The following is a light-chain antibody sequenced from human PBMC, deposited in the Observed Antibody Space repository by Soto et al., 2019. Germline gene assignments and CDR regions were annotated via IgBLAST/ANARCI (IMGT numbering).Light chain of an antibody. CDR2: GAS. CDR3: QQYKNLPKT. V-gene: IGKV3-15*01. J-gene: IGKJ1*01. CDR1: QTINNN. Sequence: VMTQAPATLSVSPGERATLSCRASQTINNNIAWYQLKDGQVPRLLIYGASTRATDIPARFSGSGSGTEFPLTISSLQSEDFAEYHCQQYKNLPKTFGQATKGDIK.